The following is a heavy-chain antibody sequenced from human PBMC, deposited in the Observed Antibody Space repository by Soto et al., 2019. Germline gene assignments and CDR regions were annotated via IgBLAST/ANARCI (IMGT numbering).Heavy chain of an antibody. Sequence: ASVKVSCKASGYTFTSYYMHWVRQAPGQGLEWMGIINPSGGSTSYAQKFQGRVTMTRDTSTSTVYMELSSLRSADTAVYYCARGFGVSGDYYESSGYWPRLGFWGQGTWVTVSS. CDR1: GYTFTSYY. V-gene: IGHV1-46*01. CDR3: ARGFGVSGDYYESSGYWPRLGF. CDR2: INPSGGST. D-gene: IGHD3-22*01. J-gene: IGHJ4*02.